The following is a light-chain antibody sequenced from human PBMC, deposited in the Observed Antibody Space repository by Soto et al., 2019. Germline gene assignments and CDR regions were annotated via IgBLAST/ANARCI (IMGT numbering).Light chain of an antibody. V-gene: IGKV1-39*01. Sequence: DIQMTQSPSSLSASVGDRVTIACRASQSISSYVNWYQQKPGKAPELLIYSASSLQIGVPSRFSGSGSGTELPLTIHSLQPEDFATYYCQQSYTGSWTFGQGTKVEIK. CDR1: QSISSY. J-gene: IGKJ1*01. CDR2: SAS. CDR3: QQSYTGSWT.